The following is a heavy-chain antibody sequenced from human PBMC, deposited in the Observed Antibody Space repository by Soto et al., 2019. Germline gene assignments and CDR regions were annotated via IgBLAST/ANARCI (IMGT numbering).Heavy chain of an antibody. CDR2: IYSGGST. CDR1: GFTVSSNY. V-gene: IGHV3-53*01. CDR3: ARESSVLLWFGDPPHAFDI. J-gene: IGHJ3*02. Sequence: GGSLRLSCAASGFTVSSNYMSWVRQAPGKGLEWVSVIYSGGSTYYADSVKGRFTISRDNSKNTLYPQMNSLRAEDTAVYYCARESSVLLWFGDPPHAFDIWGQGTTVTVSS. D-gene: IGHD3-10*01.